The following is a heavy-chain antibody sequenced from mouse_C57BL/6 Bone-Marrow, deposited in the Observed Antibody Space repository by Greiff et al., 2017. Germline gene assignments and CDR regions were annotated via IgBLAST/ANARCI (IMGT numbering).Heavy chain of an antibody. D-gene: IGHD1-1*01. CDR1: GFTFSSYG. Sequence: EVQRVESGGDLVKPGGSLKLSCAASGFTFSSYGMSWVRQTPDKRLEWVATISSGGSYTYYPDSVKGRFTISRDNAKNTLYLQMSSLKSEDTAMYYCARRYYYYAMDYWGQGTSVTVSS. J-gene: IGHJ4*01. V-gene: IGHV5-6*01. CDR3: ARRYYYYAMDY. CDR2: ISSGGSYT.